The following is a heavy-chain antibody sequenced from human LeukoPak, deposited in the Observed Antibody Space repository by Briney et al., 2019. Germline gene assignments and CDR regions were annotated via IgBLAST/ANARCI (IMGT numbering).Heavy chain of an antibody. V-gene: IGHV3-21*01. D-gene: IGHD3-3*02. CDR1: GFTFSSYT. CDR2: ITSGGVNT. Sequence: PGGSLRLSCAASGFTFSSYTMNWVRQAPGKGLEWVSSITSGGVNTYYATSVKGRFTISRDNAKNSLFLQMNSLRAEDTAVYYCAKDHFWSGVDYYYMDVWGKGTTVTVSS. J-gene: IGHJ6*03. CDR3: AKDHFWSGVDYYYMDV.